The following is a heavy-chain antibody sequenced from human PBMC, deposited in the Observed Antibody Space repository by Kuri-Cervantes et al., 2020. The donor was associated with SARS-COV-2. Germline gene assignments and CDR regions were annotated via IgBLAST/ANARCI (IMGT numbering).Heavy chain of an antibody. CDR2: INPSGGST. CDR3: ARDWPPSSYYDFWGGYSPYYYYYMDV. J-gene: IGHJ6*03. Sequence: ASVKVSCKASGYTFTSYYMHWVRQAPGQGLEWMGIINPSGGSTSYAQKFQGRVTMTRDTSTSTVYMELSSLRSEDTAVYYCARDWPPSSYYDFWGGYSPYYYYYMDVWGKGTTVTVSS. V-gene: IGHV1-46*03. CDR1: GYTFTSYY. D-gene: IGHD3-3*01.